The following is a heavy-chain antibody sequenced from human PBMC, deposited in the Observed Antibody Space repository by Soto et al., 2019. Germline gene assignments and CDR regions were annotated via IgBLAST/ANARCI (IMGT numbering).Heavy chain of an antibody. Sequence: TSETLSLTCAVSGYSISSGYYWGWIRQPPGKGLEWIGSIYHSGSTYYNPSLKSRVTISVDTSKNQFSLKLSSVTAADTAVYYCARDRTYYYDSSGFPMDVWGQGTTVTVSS. J-gene: IGHJ6*02. CDR2: IYHSGST. CDR1: GYSISSGYY. D-gene: IGHD3-22*01. CDR3: ARDRTYYYDSSGFPMDV. V-gene: IGHV4-38-2*02.